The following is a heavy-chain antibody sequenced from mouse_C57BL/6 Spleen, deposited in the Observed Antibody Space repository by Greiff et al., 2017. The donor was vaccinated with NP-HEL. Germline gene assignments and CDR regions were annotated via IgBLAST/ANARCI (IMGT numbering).Heavy chain of an antibody. D-gene: IGHD1-1*01. J-gene: IGHJ4*01. CDR3: ARRRIPDYYGSWMDY. CDR2: IYPGSGST. CDR1: GYTFTSYW. V-gene: IGHV1-55*01. Sequence: QVQLQQPGAELVKPGASVKMSCKASGYTFTSYWITWVKQRPGQGLEWIGDIYPGSGSTNYNEKFKSKATLTVDTSSSTAYMQLSSLTSEDSAVYYCARRRIPDYYGSWMDYWGQGTSVIVSS.